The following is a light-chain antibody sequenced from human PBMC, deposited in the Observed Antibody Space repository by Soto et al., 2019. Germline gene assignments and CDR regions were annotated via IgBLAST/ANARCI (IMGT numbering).Light chain of an antibody. Sequence: QSALTQPASASGSPGQSITISCTGTSSDVGGYNYVSWYQQHPGKAPKLMIYDVSNRPSGVSNRFSGSKSGNTASLTISGLQAEDEADYYCSSYTSSSFSRVFGGGTKLTVL. CDR2: DVS. V-gene: IGLV2-14*01. CDR1: SSDVGGYNY. J-gene: IGLJ2*01. CDR3: SSYTSSSFSRV.